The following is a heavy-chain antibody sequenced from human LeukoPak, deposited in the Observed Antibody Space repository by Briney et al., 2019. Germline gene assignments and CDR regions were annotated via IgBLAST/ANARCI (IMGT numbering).Heavy chain of an antibody. CDR2: ISSSSSTI. CDR3: ARGRYSGSPRAFDI. D-gene: IGHD1-26*01. Sequence: PGGSLRLSRAASGFTFSSYSMNWVRQAPGKGLEWVSYISSSSSTIYYADSVKGRFTISRDNAKNSLYLQMNSLRAEDTAVYYCARGRYSGSPRAFDIWGQGTMVTVSS. V-gene: IGHV3-48*04. CDR1: GFTFSSYS. J-gene: IGHJ3*02.